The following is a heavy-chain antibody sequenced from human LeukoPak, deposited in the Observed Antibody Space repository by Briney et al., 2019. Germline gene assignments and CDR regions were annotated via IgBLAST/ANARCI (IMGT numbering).Heavy chain of an antibody. V-gene: IGHV3-53*01. Sequence: GGSLRLSCAAFGMTVSSNYISWVRQAPGKGLEWVSVIYIGGSTYSADSVKGRFTISRDYSQNTVYLQMNSLRDEDTAVYFCARARVGSTYSFDCWGQGTLVTVSS. D-gene: IGHD1-26*01. J-gene: IGHJ4*02. CDR3: ARARVGSTYSFDC. CDR2: IYIGGST. CDR1: GMTVSSNY.